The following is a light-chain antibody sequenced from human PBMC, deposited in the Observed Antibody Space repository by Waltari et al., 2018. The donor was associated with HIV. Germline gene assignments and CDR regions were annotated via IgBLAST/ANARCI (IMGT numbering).Light chain of an antibody. Sequence: SYELTQPPSVSVSPGQTARITCSGDALPKQSAYWFQQKSGQAPVVVIHEDSKRPSGIPERFSGSSSGTVATLTISGAQAEDEAVYHCYSLDYSGNHGVFGGGTTLTVL. CDR3: YSLDYSGNHGV. J-gene: IGLJ3*02. V-gene: IGLV3-10*01. CDR2: EDS. CDR1: ALPKQS.